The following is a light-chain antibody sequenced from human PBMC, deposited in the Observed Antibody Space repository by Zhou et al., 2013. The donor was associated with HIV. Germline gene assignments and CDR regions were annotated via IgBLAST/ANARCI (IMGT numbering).Light chain of an antibody. CDR3: QQYDISPLT. CDR2: GAS. V-gene: IGKV3-20*01. CDR1: QSVGSSF. Sequence: EIVLTQSPGTLSLSPGERATLSCRASQSVGSSFLAWYQQKPGQAPRLLIYGASSRATGIPDRFSGSGSGTDFTLTISRLEPEDFAVYYCQQYDISPLTFGGGTKVE. J-gene: IGKJ4*01.